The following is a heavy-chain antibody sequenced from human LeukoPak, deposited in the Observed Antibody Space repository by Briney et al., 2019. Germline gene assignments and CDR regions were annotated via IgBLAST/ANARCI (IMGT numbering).Heavy chain of an antibody. V-gene: IGHV3-33*01. D-gene: IGHD6-13*01. J-gene: IGHJ4*02. Sequence: PGRSLRLSCAASGFTFSSYGMHWVPQAPGKGLEWVAVIWYDGSNKYYADSVKGRFTISRDNSKNTLYLQMNSLTAEDTAVYYCATYASSWYEGTDYWGQGTLVTVSS. CDR1: GFTFSSYG. CDR2: IWYDGSNK. CDR3: ATYASSWYEGTDY.